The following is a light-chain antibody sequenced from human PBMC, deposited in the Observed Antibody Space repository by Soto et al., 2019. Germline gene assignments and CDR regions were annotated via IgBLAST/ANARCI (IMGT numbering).Light chain of an antibody. V-gene: IGLV2-23*02. CDR3: CSYAGATMYV. CDR1: TSDVGSYNV. CDR2: EIS. Sequence: QSVLTQPASGSGSPGPSITISCTGTTSDVGSYNVVSWYQQYPGKAPKLIIYEISKRPSGVSNRFSGSKSGNTASLTISGLQAEDEADYYCCSYAGATMYVFGTGTKVTVL. J-gene: IGLJ1*01.